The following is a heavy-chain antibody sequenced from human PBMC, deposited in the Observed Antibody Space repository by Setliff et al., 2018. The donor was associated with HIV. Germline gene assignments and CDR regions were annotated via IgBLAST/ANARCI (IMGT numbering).Heavy chain of an antibody. CDR3: AREIGDYYDSSGYYPPTDYYYGMDA. J-gene: IGHJ6*02. CDR2: ISAYNGNT. Sequence: ASVKVSCKASGYTFTSYDISWVRQAPGQGLEWMGWISAYNGNTNYAQKLQGRVTMTTDTSTSTAYMELRSLRSDDTAVYYCAREIGDYYDSSGYYPPTDYYYGMDAWGQGTTVTVSS. D-gene: IGHD3-22*01. V-gene: IGHV1-18*01. CDR1: GYTFTSYD.